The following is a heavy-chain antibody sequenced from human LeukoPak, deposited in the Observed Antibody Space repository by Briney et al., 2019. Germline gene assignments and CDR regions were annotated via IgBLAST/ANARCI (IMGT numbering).Heavy chain of an antibody. V-gene: IGHV3-9*01. CDR2: ISWNSGSI. CDR1: GFTFDDYA. D-gene: IGHD3-22*01. Sequence: PGGSLRLSCAASGFTFDDYAMHWVRQAPGKGLEGVSGISWNSGSIGYAASVKGRFTIYRDNAKNSLYLQMNSLRAEDTALYYCAKRSSGYYHDAFDIWGKGTMVTVSS. J-gene: IGHJ3*02. CDR3: AKRSSGYYHDAFDI.